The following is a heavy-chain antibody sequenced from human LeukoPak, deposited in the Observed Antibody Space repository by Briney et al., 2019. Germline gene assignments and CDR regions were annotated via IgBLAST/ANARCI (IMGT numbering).Heavy chain of an antibody. J-gene: IGHJ4*02. CDR2: ISAYNGNT. CDR3: ARDGPIIAAAGTFDY. V-gene: IGHV1-18*01. D-gene: IGHD6-13*01. Sequence: GASVKVSCKASGYTFTSYGISWVRQAPGQGLEWMGWISAYNGNTNYAQKLQGRVTMTTDTSTSTAYMELRGLRSDDTAVYYCARDGPIIAAAGTFDYWGQGTLVTVSS. CDR1: GYTFTSYG.